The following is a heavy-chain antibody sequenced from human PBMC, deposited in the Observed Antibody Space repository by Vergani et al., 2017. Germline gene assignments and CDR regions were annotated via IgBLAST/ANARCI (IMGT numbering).Heavy chain of an antibody. CDR2: IYPGDSYT. V-gene: IGHV5-51*01. CDR1: GYSFTSYW. D-gene: IGHD3-9*01. J-gene: IGHJ6*02. Sequence: EVQLVQSGAEVKKPGESLKISCKGSGYSFTSYWIGWVRQMPGKGLEWMGIIYPGDSYTNYSPSFQGHVTISADKSISTAYLQWSSLKASDTAMYYCATDLPALLRYFDWSTPSMDVWGQGTTVTVSS. CDR3: ATDLPALLRYFDWSTPSMDV.